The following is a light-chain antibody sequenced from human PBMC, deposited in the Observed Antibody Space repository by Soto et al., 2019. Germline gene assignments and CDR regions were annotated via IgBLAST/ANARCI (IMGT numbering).Light chain of an antibody. CDR1: SSDVGGYIY. J-gene: IGLJ1*01. V-gene: IGLV2-14*01. CDR2: DVT. Sequence: QSVLTQPASVSGPPGQSITISCTGTSSDVGGYIYVSWYQQHPGKAPKLMIYDVTSRPSGVSYRFSGSKSGNTAPLTISGLQAEDEADYYCSSYTTSSSYVFGTGTKVTVL. CDR3: SSYTTSSSYV.